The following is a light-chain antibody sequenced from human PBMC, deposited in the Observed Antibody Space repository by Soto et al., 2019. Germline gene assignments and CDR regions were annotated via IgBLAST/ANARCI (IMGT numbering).Light chain of an antibody. Sequence: QSELTQPPSASGSPGQSVTISCTGTSSDVGGYNYVSWYQQHPGKAPKLMIYEVSKRPSGVPDRFSGSKSGNTASLTVSGLQAEDEADYYCSSYAGSNNFGVYVFGTGTKLTVL. CDR2: EVS. CDR1: SSDVGGYNY. CDR3: SSYAGSNNFGVYV. J-gene: IGLJ1*01. V-gene: IGLV2-8*01.